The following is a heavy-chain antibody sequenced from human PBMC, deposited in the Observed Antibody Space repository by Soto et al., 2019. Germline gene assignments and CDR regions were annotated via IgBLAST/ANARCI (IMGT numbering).Heavy chain of an antibody. D-gene: IGHD2-2*01. Sequence: EVQVVESGGGLVKPGGSLRLSCAASGFTFSEYSFLWVRQAPGKGLEWLSFIANGDNHIFYSDFVKGRFTISRDNAKNSVYLQLNSLEADDSAVYYCARENGHCTDACNRGAFDIWGQGTMVTVSS. J-gene: IGHJ3*02. CDR1: GFTFSEYS. CDR2: IANGDNHI. CDR3: ARENGHCTDACNRGAFDI. V-gene: IGHV3-21*01.